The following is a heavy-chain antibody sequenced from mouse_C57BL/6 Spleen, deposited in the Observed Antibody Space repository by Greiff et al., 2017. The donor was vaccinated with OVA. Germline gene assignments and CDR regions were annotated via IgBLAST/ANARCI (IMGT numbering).Heavy chain of an antibody. J-gene: IGHJ4*01. V-gene: IGHV5-17*01. D-gene: IGHD1-1*01. CDR1: GFTFSDYG. CDR3: ARNIYYYGSSPYYYAMDY. Sequence: EVKLVESGGGLVKPGGSLKLSCAASGFTFSDYGMHWVRQAPEKGLEWVAYISSGSSTIYYADKVKGRFTFSRDNAKNTLFLQMTSLRSEDTAMYYCARNIYYYGSSPYYYAMDYWGQGTSVTVSS. CDR2: ISSGSSTI.